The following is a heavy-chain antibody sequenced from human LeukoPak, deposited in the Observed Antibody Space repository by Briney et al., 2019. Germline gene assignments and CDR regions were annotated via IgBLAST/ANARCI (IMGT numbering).Heavy chain of an antibody. Sequence: ASVKVSCKASGYTFTGYYMHWVRQAPGQGLEWMGWINPNSGGTNYAQKFQSRVTMTRDTSISTAYMELSRLRSDDTAVYYCARDLRYCSGGSCYGVIIAFDYWGQGTLVTVSS. CDR3: ARDLRYCSGGSCYGVIIAFDY. CDR2: INPNSGGT. J-gene: IGHJ4*02. CDR1: GYTFTGYY. V-gene: IGHV1-2*02. D-gene: IGHD2-15*01.